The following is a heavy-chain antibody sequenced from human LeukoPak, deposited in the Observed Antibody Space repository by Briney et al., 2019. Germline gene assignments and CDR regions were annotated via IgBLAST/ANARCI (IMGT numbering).Heavy chain of an antibody. CDR1: GFTCSSYA. V-gene: IGHV3-30-3*01. CDR3: ARVSSSTYYYYYYGMDV. Sequence: PGRSLRLSCAASGFTCSSYAMHWVRQAPGKGLEWVAVISYDGSNKYYADSVKGRFTISRDNSKNTLYLQMNSLRAEDTAVYYCARVSSSTYYYYYYGMDVWGQGTTVTVSS. D-gene: IGHD6-6*01. J-gene: IGHJ6*02. CDR2: ISYDGSNK.